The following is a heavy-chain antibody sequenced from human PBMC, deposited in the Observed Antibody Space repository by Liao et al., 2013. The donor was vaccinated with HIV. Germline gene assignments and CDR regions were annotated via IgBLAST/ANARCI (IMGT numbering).Heavy chain of an antibody. CDR2: INHSGST. Sequence: QVQLQQWGAGLLKPSETLSLTCAVYGGSFSGYYWSWIRQPPGKGLEWIGEINHSGSTNYNPSLKSRVTISVDTSKNQFSLKLSSVTAADTAVYYCARSMLLRPNWFDPWAREPWSPSPQ. CDR3: ARSMLLRPNWFDP. J-gene: IGHJ5*02. V-gene: IGHV4-34*01. D-gene: IGHD2-15*01. CDR1: GGSFSGYY.